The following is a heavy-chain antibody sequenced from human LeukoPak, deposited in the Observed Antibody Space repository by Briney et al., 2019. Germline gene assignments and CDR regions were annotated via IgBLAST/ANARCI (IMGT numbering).Heavy chain of an antibody. CDR1: GFTVSSNY. CDR2: ISGSSDNT. CDR3: AKDPINWGSIYFDC. D-gene: IGHD7-27*01. J-gene: IGHJ4*02. Sequence: PGGSLRLSCAVSGFTVSSNYMSWVRQAPGKGLEWVSSISGSSDNTNYADSVKGRFTISRDNSKNILYLQMNSLTAEDTAVYWCAKDPINWGSIYFDCWGQGTLVTVSS. V-gene: IGHV3-23*01.